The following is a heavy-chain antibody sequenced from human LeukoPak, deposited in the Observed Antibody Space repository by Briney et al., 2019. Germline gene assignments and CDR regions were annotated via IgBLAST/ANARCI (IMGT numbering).Heavy chain of an antibody. CDR3: ARPAGDTAMVNAFDI. D-gene: IGHD5-18*01. CDR2: ISAYNGNT. Sequence: GASVTVSCKSSGYTFTSYGISWVRQAPGQGLEWMGWISAYNGNTNYAQKLQGRVTMTTDTSTSTAYMELRSLRSDDTAVYYCARPAGDTAMVNAFDIWGQGTMVTVSS. V-gene: IGHV1-18*01. CDR1: GYTFTSYG. J-gene: IGHJ3*02.